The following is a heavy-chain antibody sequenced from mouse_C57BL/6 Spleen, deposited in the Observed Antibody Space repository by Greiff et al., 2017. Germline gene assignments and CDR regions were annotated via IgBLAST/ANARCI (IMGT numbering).Heavy chain of an antibody. Sequence: QVQLQQPGTELVKPGASVKLSCKASGYTFTSYWMHWVKQRPGQGLEWIGNINPSNGGTNYNEKFKSKATLTVDKSSSPAYMQLSSQTSEDSSVYYCARDGDDYDRYFDVWGTGTTVTVSS. CDR3: ARDGDDYDRYFDV. V-gene: IGHV1-53*01. J-gene: IGHJ1*03. CDR2: INPSNGGT. CDR1: GYTFTSYW. D-gene: IGHD2-4*01.